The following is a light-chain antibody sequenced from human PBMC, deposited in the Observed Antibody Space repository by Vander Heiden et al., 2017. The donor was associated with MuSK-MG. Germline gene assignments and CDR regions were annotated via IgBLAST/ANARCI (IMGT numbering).Light chain of an antibody. J-gene: IGKJ3*01. CDR1: QGIRNY. CDR3: QQFNTYPFT. Sequence: DIQLTQSPSFLSASVGDRVTITCRASQGIRNYLAWYQQKPGKAPKLLIYTASTLQSGVPSRFSGSGSGTEFTLTISSLQPEDFVTYYCQQFNTYPFTVGPGTKVDIK. CDR2: TAS. V-gene: IGKV1-9*01.